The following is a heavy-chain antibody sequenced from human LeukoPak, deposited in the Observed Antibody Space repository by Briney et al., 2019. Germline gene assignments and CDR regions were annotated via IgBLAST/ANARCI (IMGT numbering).Heavy chain of an antibody. V-gene: IGHV3-48*03. CDR1: GFTFSSYE. J-gene: IGHJ3*01. CDR2: ISSNGSTI. Sequence: QTGGSLRLSCAASGFTFSSYEMNWVRQAPGKGLEWVSYISSNGSTIYYADSVKGRFTISRDNAKNSVYLQMNSLRADDTAVYYCARERGSYRFDAFEVWGQGTMVIVSS. CDR3: ARERGSYRFDAFEV. D-gene: IGHD1-26*01.